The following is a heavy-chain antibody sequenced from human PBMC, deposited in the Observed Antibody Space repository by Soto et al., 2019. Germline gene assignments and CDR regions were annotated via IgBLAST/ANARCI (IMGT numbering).Heavy chain of an antibody. D-gene: IGHD4-17*01. V-gene: IGHV4-59*01. CDR1: GGSISSYY. CDR2: IYYSGST. Sequence: QVQLQVSGPGLVKPSETLSLTCTVAGGSISSYYWSWIRQPPGKGLEWIGYIYYSGSTNYNPSLKSRVTISVDMSKNQFSLKLSSVTAADTAVYYCARRYGGAFDIWGQGTMVTVSS. J-gene: IGHJ3*02. CDR3: ARRYGGAFDI.